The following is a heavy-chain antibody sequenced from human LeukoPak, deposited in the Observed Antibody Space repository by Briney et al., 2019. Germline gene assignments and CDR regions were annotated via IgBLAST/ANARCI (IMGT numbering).Heavy chain of an antibody. Sequence: ASVKVSCKASGGTFSSYAISWVRQAPGQGLEWMGIINPSGGSTSYAQKFQGRVTMTRDTSTSTVYMELSSLRSEDTAVYYCARDLEGYSYGYYGMDVWGQGTTVTASS. CDR2: INPSGGST. D-gene: IGHD5-18*01. J-gene: IGHJ6*02. V-gene: IGHV1-46*01. CDR3: ARDLEGYSYGYYGMDV. CDR1: GGTFSSYA.